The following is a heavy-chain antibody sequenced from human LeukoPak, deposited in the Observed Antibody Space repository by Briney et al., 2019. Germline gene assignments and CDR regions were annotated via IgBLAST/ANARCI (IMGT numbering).Heavy chain of an antibody. J-gene: IGHJ4*02. D-gene: IGHD3-10*01. CDR3: AKDLRITMVRGVIGPFDY. CDR2: IRYDGSNK. CDR1: RLTFCSFG. Sequence: GGSLSLSCAASRLTFCSFGMHWVRQATGKGREWVAFIRYDGSNKYYADSVKGRFTISRDNSKNTLYLQMNSLRAEDTAVYYCAKDLRITMVRGVIGPFDYWGQGTLVTVSS. V-gene: IGHV3-30*02.